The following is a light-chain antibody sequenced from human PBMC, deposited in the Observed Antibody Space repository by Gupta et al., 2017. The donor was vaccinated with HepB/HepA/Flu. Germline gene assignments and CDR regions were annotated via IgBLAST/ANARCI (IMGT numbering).Light chain of an antibody. CDR3: QQRSIWPLT. J-gene: IGKJ4*01. CDR2: DGS. V-gene: IGKV3-11*01. CDR1: QSVSRY. Sequence: EIVLTQSPATLSLSPGERATLSCRASQSVSRYLAWYQQKPGQAPRLLIYDGSNRATGIPARFSGSGSGTDFTLTISSLEPEDFAVYYCQQRSIWPLTFGGGTKVEIK.